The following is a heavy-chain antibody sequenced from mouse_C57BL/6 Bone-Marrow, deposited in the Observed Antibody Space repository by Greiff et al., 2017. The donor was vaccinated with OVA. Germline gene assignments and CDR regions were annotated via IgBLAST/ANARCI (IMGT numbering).Heavy chain of an antibody. J-gene: IGHJ1*03. CDR3: ARKRYGSSYWYFDV. Sequence: QVQLKESGPGLVAPSQRLSITCTVSGFSFTSYAISWVRQPPGKGLEWLGVIWTGGGTNYNSALKSRLSISKDNSKSQVFLKMNSLQTDDTARYYCARKRYGSSYWYFDVWGTGTTVTVSS. D-gene: IGHD1-1*01. V-gene: IGHV2-9-1*01. CDR2: IWTGGGT. CDR1: GFSFTSYA.